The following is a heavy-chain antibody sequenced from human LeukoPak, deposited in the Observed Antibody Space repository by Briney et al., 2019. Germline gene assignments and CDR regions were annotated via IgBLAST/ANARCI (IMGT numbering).Heavy chain of an antibody. CDR2: ISGSGGST. CDR1: GFTFSSYA. J-gene: IGHJ4*02. V-gene: IGHV3-23*01. Sequence: PGGSLRLSCAASGFTFSSYAMSWVRQAPGKGLEWVSAISGSGGSTYYADSVKGRFTISRDNSKNTLYLQMNSLRAEDTAVYYCANGIHYDYGDYVGDYWGQGTLVTVSS. CDR3: ANGIHYDYGDYVGDY. D-gene: IGHD4-17*01.